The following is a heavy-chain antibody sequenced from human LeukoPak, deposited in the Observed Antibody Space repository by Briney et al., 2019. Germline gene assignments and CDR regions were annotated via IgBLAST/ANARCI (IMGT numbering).Heavy chain of an antibody. CDR2: ITGSGGNT. CDR1: GFTFSSYE. CDR3: AKWGDYDVLTGYYVSDY. J-gene: IGHJ4*02. Sequence: GGSLRLSCAAYGFTFSSYEMNWVRPAPGKGLEWVSAITGSGGNTYYADSVKGRFTISRDNSKNTVFLQMNSLRAEDTAVYYCAKWGDYDVLTGYYVSDYWGQGALVTVSS. D-gene: IGHD3-9*01. V-gene: IGHV3-23*01.